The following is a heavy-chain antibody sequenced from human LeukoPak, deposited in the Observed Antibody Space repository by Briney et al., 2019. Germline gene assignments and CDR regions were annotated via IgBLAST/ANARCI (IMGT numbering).Heavy chain of an antibody. CDR2: INQDGSEK. V-gene: IGHV3-7*03. J-gene: IGHJ3*02. CDR1: GFTLSNYW. Sequence: PGGSLRLSCAASGFTLSNYWMGWVRRAPGKGLEWVANINQDGSEKHYVDFLKGRFTISRDNANNSLYLQMNSLRAEDTAVYYCARVDIVATIQAFDIWGQGTMVTVSS. CDR3: ARVDIVATIQAFDI. D-gene: IGHD5-12*01.